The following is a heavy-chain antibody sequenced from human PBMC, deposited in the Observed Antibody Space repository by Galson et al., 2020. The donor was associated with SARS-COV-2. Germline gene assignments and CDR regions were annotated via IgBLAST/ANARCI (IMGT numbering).Heavy chain of an antibody. J-gene: IGHJ6*02. CDR2: INHSGSS. CDR1: GGSFSGYY. Sequence: SQTLSLTCAVYGGSFSGYYWTWIRQPPGKGLEWIGEINHSGSSNYNPSLKSRVTMSVDTSKNQFSLKLSSVTAADTGVYYCAKRKELGLFGQLLLSNYSYGMDVWGQGTTVTVSS. V-gene: IGHV4-34*01. D-gene: IGHD3-10*02. CDR3: AKRKELGLFGQLLLSNYSYGMDV.